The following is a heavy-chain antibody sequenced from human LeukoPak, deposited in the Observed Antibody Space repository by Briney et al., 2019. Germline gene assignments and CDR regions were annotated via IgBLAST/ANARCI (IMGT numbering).Heavy chain of an antibody. CDR3: ARSGVTSYGMDV. D-gene: IGHD2-21*02. J-gene: IGHJ6*02. Sequence: GESLKISCRGSGYRFSTSWIAWVRQMPGKGLEWMGIIYPSDSDTRYSPSFQGQVTISADKSISTAYLQWSSLKASDTAMYYCARSGVTSYGMDVWGQGTLVTVSS. CDR1: GYRFSTSW. CDR2: IYPSDSDT. V-gene: IGHV5-51*01.